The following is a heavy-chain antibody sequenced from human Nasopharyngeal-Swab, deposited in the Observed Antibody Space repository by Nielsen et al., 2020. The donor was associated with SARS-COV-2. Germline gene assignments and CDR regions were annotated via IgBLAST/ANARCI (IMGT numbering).Heavy chain of an antibody. CDR3: AREGGDYDILTGYSDDAFDI. J-gene: IGHJ3*02. V-gene: IGHV3-23*01. CDR1: GFTFSSYA. D-gene: IGHD3-9*01. Sequence: GESLKISCAASGFTFSSYAMSWVRQAPGKGLEWVSAISGSGGSTYYADSVKGRFTISRDNSKNTLYLQMNSLRAEDTAVYYCAREGGDYDILTGYSDDAFDIWGQGTMVTVSS. CDR2: ISGSGGST.